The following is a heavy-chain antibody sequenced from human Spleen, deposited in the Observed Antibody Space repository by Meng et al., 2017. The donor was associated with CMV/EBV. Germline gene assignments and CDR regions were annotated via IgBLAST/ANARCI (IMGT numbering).Heavy chain of an antibody. Sequence: QVQLQESGPGLVKPSGTLSLTCAVSGGTISSSNLWTWVRQVPGRGLVWIGEIYHSGSTNYTPSLKSRVTISVDKFKNQFSLKLGSVTAADTAVYYCARIERRRILKYCGSDCSTTDYCGQGTLVTVSS. V-gene: IGHV4-4*02. D-gene: IGHD2-21*02. CDR3: ARIERRRILKYCGSDCSTTDY. J-gene: IGHJ4*02. CDR1: GGTISSSNL. CDR2: IYHSGST.